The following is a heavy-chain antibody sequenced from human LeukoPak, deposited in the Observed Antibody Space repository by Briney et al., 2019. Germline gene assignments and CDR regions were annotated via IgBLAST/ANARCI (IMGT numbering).Heavy chain of an antibody. CDR2: ISGSGGST. CDR3: AKAFFRGYCSSTSCYEDFDY. V-gene: IGHV3-23*01. J-gene: IGHJ4*02. D-gene: IGHD2-2*01. CDR1: GFTLSSYA. Sequence: PGGSLRLSCAASGFTLSSYAMSWVRQAPGKGLEWVSAISGSGGSTYYADSVKGRFTISRDNSKNTLYLQMNSLRAEDTAVYYCAKAFFRGYCSSTSCYEDFDYWGQGTLVTVSS.